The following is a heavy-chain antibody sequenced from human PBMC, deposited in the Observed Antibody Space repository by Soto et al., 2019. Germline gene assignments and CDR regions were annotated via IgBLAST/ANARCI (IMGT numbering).Heavy chain of an antibody. CDR3: ARLGRSSWHGGY. Sequence: PSETLSLTCTVSGGSVSSGSYYWSWIRQPPGKGLEWIGYIYYSGSTNYNPSLKSRVTISVDTSKNQFSLKLSSVTAADTAVYYCARLGRSSWHGGYWGQGTLVTVSS. D-gene: IGHD6-13*01. CDR2: IYYSGST. J-gene: IGHJ4*02. V-gene: IGHV4-61*01. CDR1: GGSVSSGSYY.